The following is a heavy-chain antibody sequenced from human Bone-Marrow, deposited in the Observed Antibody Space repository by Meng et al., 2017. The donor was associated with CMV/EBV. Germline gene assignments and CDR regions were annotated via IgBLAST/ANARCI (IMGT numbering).Heavy chain of an antibody. Sequence: SVKVSCKVSGGTFSSYAVSWVRQAPGQGLEWMGGIIPIFGKANYAQKFQGRVTITTDESTSTAYMELSSLRSEDTAVYYGARSLKGSYDSSRDAFDIWGQGTMVTVSS. CDR3: ARSLKGSYDSSRDAFDI. J-gene: IGHJ3*02. D-gene: IGHD3-22*01. CDR2: IIPIFGKA. CDR1: GGTFSSYA. V-gene: IGHV1-69*05.